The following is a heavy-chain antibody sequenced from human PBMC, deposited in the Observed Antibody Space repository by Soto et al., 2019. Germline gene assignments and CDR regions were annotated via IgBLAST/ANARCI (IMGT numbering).Heavy chain of an antibody. J-gene: IGHJ4*02. CDR1: GYTFTDYE. V-gene: IGHV1-18*01. D-gene: IGHD1-1*01. CDR2: IRPYDGKT. CDR3: ARGWGGHNRGSAY. Sequence: QVQLVQTGAEVKKPGASVKVSCKASGYTFTDYEFTWVRQAPGQGLEWMGWIRPYDGKTNYAQNLQGRVTMTTDTSTTTAYMELRGLTFDDSAVYYCARGWGGHNRGSAYWGQGTLVTVSS.